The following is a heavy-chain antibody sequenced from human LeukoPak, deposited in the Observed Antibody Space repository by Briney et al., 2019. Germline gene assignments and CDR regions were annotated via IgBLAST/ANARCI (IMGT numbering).Heavy chain of an antibody. CDR1: GGSISSDY. D-gene: IGHD5-24*01. CDR2: IYYSGIT. Sequence: KPSETLSLTCTVSGGSISSDYWSWIRQPPGKGLEWIGYIYYSGITNYNPSLKSRVTISVDTSKNQFSLKLTSVTAADTAVYYCARGGKWLQIDYWGQGTLVTVSS. J-gene: IGHJ4*02. V-gene: IGHV4-59*01. CDR3: ARGGKWLQIDY.